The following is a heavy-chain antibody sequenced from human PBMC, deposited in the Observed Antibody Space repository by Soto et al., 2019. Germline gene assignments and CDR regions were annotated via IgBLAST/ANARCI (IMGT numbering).Heavy chain of an antibody. V-gene: IGHV4-34*01. CDR3: ARCRRSTIIVLVPRRSDP. CDR2: INHSGST. J-gene: IGHJ5*02. Sequence: SESLSLTCAVYGGSFGGYYWSWIGQPPGKGMEWIGEINHSGSTNYNPSLKSRVTIPVDTSKNQFSLKLSSVTAADTAVYYCARCRRSTIIVLVPRRSDPWGQGTLVVVSS. CDR1: GGSFGGYY. D-gene: IGHD3-22*01.